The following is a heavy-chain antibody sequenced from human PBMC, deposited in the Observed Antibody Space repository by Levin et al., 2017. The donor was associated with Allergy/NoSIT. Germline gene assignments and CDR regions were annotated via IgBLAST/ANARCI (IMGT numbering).Heavy chain of an antibody. V-gene: IGHV3-30-3*01. Sequence: GESLKISCAASGFTFSSYLMHWVRQAPGKGLEWVAVISTDGGSKYYADSAKGRFTISRDNSKNTLYLQMISLRGEDTAVYYCARDPGHELRFLDFWGQGTLVTVSS. CDR2: ISTDGGSK. CDR1: GFTFSSYL. J-gene: IGHJ4*02. CDR3: ARDPGHELRFLDF. D-gene: IGHD1-26*01.